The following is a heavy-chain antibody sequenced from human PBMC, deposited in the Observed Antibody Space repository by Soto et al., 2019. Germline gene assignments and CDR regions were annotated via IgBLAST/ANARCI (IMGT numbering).Heavy chain of an antibody. D-gene: IGHD3-10*01. V-gene: IGHV1-3*01. CDR3: ARARVLLWFGDASNWFDP. CDR2: INGGSGNT. CDR1: GYTFSSYS. J-gene: IGHJ5*02. Sequence: ASVKVSCKASGYTFSSYSLHWVRQAPGQRLEWMGWINGGSGNTQYSQNFQGRVTISKNTSARTVYMDLTSLRSEDTAFYYCARARVLLWFGDASNWFDPWGQGTLVTVSS.